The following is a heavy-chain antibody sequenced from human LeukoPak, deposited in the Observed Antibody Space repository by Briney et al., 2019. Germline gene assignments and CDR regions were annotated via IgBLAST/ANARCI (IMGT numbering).Heavy chain of an antibody. CDR3: ARAFSGSYAFDY. CDR2: KYSSGST. CDR1: GDSISSSSHY. Sequence: PSETLSLTCTVSGDSISSSSHYWGWIRQPAGQGLEWIGRKYSSGSTNYNPSLKSRVTISVDTSRNQPSLELSSVTAADTAVYYCARAFSGSYAFDYWGQGILVTVSS. D-gene: IGHD1-26*01. J-gene: IGHJ4*02. V-gene: IGHV4-61*02.